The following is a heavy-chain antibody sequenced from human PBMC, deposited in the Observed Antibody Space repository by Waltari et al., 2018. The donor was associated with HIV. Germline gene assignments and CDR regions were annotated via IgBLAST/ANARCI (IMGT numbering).Heavy chain of an antibody. CDR3: ARGLRLGELSLYKYAFDI. CDR2: IYTSGST. Sequence: QVQLEESGPGLVKPSETLSLTCPVSGGSISSSYWSWIRLPPGRGLEWIGRIYTSGSTNYNPSLKSRVTLSVDTSMNQFSLKLSSVTAADTAVYYCARGLRLGELSLYKYAFDIWGQGTMVTVSS. J-gene: IGHJ3*02. V-gene: IGHV4-4*07. CDR1: GGSISSSY. D-gene: IGHD3-16*02.